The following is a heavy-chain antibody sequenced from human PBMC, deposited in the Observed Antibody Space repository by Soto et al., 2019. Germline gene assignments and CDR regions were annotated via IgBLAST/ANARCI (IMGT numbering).Heavy chain of an antibody. J-gene: IGHJ4*02. V-gene: IGHV4-61*01. D-gene: IGHD6-19*01. CDR2: IYNSVIT. CDR3: ARGWDANS. CDR1: GASVSSGNQY. Sequence: PSETLSLTCTVSGASVSSGNQYWSWIRQPPGKRLEWIGFIYNSVITNYSPSLKSRVSISADTSRNQFSLKVSSVTAADTAVYYCARGWDANSWGQGALVTVSS.